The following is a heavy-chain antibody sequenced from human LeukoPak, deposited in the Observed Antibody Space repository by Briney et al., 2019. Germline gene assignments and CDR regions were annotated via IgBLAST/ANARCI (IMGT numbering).Heavy chain of an antibody. V-gene: IGHV1-8*01. D-gene: IGHD3-22*01. Sequence: ASVKVSCKASGYTFTSYDINWVRQATGQGLEWMGWMNPNSGNTGYAQKFQGRVTMTRNTSISTAYMELSSLRSEDTAVYYCARGMIDRNYYDSSGLRLDYWGQGTLVTVSS. J-gene: IGHJ4*02. CDR2: MNPNSGNT. CDR1: GYTFTSYD. CDR3: ARGMIDRNYYDSSGLRLDY.